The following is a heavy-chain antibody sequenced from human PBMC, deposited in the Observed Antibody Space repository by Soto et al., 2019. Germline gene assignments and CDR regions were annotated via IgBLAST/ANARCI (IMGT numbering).Heavy chain of an antibody. CDR3: GRKSLLRYFVLLSIDY. CDR2: ISAYNGNT. J-gene: IGHJ4*02. V-gene: IGHV1-18*01. Sequence: ASVKLSCKSSGYPFTSSEISWVRQASGQGIEWMGWISAYNGNTNYAQKLQGRVTMTTDTSTSTAYMELRSLRSDDTAVYYCGRKSLLRYFVLLSIDYWGQ. CDR1: GYPFTSSE. D-gene: IGHD3-9*01.